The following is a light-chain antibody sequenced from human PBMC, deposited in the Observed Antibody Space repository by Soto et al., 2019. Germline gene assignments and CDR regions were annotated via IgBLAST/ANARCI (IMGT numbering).Light chain of an antibody. CDR3: QQYASSPTRT. Sequence: EIVLTQSPGTLSLSPGERATLSCRASQSGGSSYLAWYQQKPGQGPRLLIYGGSSSATGIPDRFSGSGSGTDFTLTLGRLGPEDFAVYYCQQYASSPTRTFGQGPKVEI. CDR2: GGS. J-gene: IGKJ1*01. V-gene: IGKV3-20*01. CDR1: QSGGSSY.